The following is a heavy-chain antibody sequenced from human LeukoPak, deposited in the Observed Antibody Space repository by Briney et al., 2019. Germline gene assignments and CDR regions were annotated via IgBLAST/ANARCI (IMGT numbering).Heavy chain of an antibody. CDR3: ARDPSIFGVVTWSYGMDV. Sequence: EASVKVSCKVSGYTLTELSMHWVRQAPGKGLEWMGGFDPEDGETIYAQKFQGRVTMTEDTSTDTAYMELSSLRSEDTAVYYCARDPSIFGVVTWSYGMDVWGQGTTVTVSS. V-gene: IGHV1-24*01. D-gene: IGHD3-3*01. J-gene: IGHJ6*02. CDR1: GYTLTELS. CDR2: FDPEDGET.